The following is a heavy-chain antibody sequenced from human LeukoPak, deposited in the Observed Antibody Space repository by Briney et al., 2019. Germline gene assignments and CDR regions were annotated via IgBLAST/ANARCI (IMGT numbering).Heavy chain of an antibody. CDR3: ATYKNWVAGDV. V-gene: IGHV3-7*01. Sequence: GGSLRLSCAASGFTFSDSWMSWVRQAPGKGPEWVANIKEDESEKHYVDSVKGRFTLSRDNAKSSLFLQMNSLRVEDTAVYYCATYKNWVAGDVWGQGTTVSVSS. CDR2: IKEDESEK. CDR1: GFTFSDSW. J-gene: IGHJ6*02. D-gene: IGHD7-27*01.